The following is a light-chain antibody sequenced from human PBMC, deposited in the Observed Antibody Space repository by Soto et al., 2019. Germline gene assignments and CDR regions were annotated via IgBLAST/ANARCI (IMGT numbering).Light chain of an antibody. J-gene: IGKJ2*01. Sequence: DIQMTQSPSTLSASVGDRVTITCRARQSISSWLGWYQQKPEKAPKLLIYDASSLESGVPSRFSGSGSGTEFTLTISSLQPEDFATYYCQQYNSYTYTFGQGTKLEIK. CDR2: DAS. CDR3: QQYNSYTYT. CDR1: QSISSW. V-gene: IGKV1-5*01.